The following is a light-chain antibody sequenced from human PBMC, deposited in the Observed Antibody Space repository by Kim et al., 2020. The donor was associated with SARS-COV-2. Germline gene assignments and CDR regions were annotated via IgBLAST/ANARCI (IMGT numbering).Light chain of an antibody. J-gene: IGKJ2*01. CDR2: GAS. Sequence: SLSPGERATLSGRASQSVSTNLSWYQHKRGQAPRLLIYGASTRATGIPATFSGSGSGTEFTLTISSLQSEDFAVYFCQQYNKVPYTFGQGTKLEI. CDR1: QSVSTN. V-gene: IGKV3-15*01. CDR3: QQYNKVPYT.